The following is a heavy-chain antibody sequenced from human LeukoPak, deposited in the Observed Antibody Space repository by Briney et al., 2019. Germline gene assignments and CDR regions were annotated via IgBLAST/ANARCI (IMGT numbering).Heavy chain of an antibody. V-gene: IGHV3-23*01. Sequence: GGSLRLSCAASXFTFSSYVMNWVRQAPGXXXEXVSVISGGGGSTYYADSVKGRFTISRDNSKNTLFLQMNSLRAEDTAVYYCAKGGYCSSTSCYVGWFDPWGQGTLVTVSS. J-gene: IGHJ5*02. CDR1: XFTFSSYV. CDR2: ISGGGGST. CDR3: AKGGYCSSTSCYVGWFDP. D-gene: IGHD2-2*01.